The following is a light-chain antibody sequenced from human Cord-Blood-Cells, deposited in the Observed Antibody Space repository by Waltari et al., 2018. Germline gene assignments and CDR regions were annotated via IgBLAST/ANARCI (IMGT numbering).Light chain of an antibody. J-gene: IGLJ2*01. CDR1: SSDAGSYNL. CDR2: EVS. CDR3: CSYAGSSTLV. Sequence: QSALTQPASVSGSPGQSITISCPGTSSDAGSYNLVSGYQQHPGKAPKLMIYEVSKRPSGVSNRFSGSKSGNTASLTISGLQAEDEADYYCCSYAGSSTLVFGGGTKLTVL. V-gene: IGLV2-23*02.